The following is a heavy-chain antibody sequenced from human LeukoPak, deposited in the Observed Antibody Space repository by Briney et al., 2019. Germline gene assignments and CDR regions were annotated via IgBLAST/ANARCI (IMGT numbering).Heavy chain of an antibody. V-gene: IGHV4-59*07. D-gene: IGHD6-19*01. J-gene: IGHJ4*02. Sequence: SDALSLTCTVSGGSISSYYWSWIRQPPGKGLEWIGYIYYSGSTLYNPSLRSRVTLSGGTSRTQFSLRLSSVTAADTAVCYCASTISSGWYDYWGQGTLVTVSS. CDR2: IYYSGST. CDR3: ASTISSGWYDY. CDR1: GGSISSYY.